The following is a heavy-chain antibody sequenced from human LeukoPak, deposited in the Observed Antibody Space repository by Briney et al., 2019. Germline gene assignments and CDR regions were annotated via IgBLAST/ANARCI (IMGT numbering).Heavy chain of an antibody. CDR1: DDSMTGYY. CDR2: IFHSGDT. D-gene: IGHD2-15*01. J-gene: IGHJ4*02. CDR3: ARQPYRSGAYYFDY. Sequence: PSETLSLTCTVSDDSMTGYYWSWIRQPRGKGLEWVAYIFHSGDTNYNPSLRSRITISIDTSKNQFSLKLRSVTAADTAVYYCARQPYRSGAYYFDYWGQGTLITVSS. V-gene: IGHV4-59*08.